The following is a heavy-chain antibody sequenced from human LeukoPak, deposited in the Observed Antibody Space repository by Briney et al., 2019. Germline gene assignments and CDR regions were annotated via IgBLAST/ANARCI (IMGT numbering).Heavy chain of an antibody. CDR1: GYPVTGNY. D-gene: IGHD2-2*01. V-gene: IGHV1-2*06. CDR2: INPNSGDT. CDR3: ARDYCSSTSCLFDY. J-gene: IGHJ4*02. Sequence: ASVKVSCKTSGYPVTGNYIHWMRQAPGQGLEWTGRINPNSGDTNYAQKFQGRVTLTRDTSISTAYMELSRLRSDDTAVYYCARDYCSSTSCLFDYWGQGTLVTVSS.